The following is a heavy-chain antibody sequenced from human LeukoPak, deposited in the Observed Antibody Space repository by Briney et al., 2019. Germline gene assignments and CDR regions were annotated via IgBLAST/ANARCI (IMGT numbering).Heavy chain of an antibody. CDR2: IIPIFGTA. V-gene: IGHV1-69*13. J-gene: IGHJ6*03. CDR1: GYTFTSYG. D-gene: IGHD4-23*01. Sequence: GASVKVSCKASGYTFTSYGISWVRQAPGQGLEWMGGIIPIFGTANYAQKFQGRVTITADESTSTAYMELSSLRSEDTAVYYCARGPGGLRGRLYYYYYMDVWGKGTTVTVSS. CDR3: ARGPGGLRGRLYYYYYMDV.